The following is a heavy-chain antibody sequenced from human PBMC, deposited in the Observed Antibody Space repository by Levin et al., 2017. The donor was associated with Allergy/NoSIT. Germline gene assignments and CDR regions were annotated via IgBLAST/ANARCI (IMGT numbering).Heavy chain of an antibody. Sequence: GESLKISCAASGFTFSSYGMHWVRQAPGKGLEWVAVISYDGSNKYYADSVKGRFTISRDNSKNTLYLQMNSLRAEDTAVYYCAKQIAAAGTFFNWGQGTLVTVSS. V-gene: IGHV3-30*18. D-gene: IGHD6-13*01. CDR2: ISYDGSNK. CDR3: AKQIAAAGTFFN. J-gene: IGHJ4*02. CDR1: GFTFSSYG.